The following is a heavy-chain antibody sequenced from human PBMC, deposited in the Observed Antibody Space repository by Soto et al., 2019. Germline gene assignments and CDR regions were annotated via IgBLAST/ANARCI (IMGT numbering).Heavy chain of an antibody. V-gene: IGHV3-30*18. CDR3: AKEPYGDYVR. Sequence: GGSLRLSCAASGFTFSSYGMHWVRQAPGKGLEWVAVISYDGSNKYYADSVKGRFTISRDNSKNTLYLQMNSLRAEDTAVYYCAKEPYGDYVRWGQGTLVTVSS. CDR2: ISYDGSNK. CDR1: GFTFSSYG. D-gene: IGHD4-17*01. J-gene: IGHJ4*02.